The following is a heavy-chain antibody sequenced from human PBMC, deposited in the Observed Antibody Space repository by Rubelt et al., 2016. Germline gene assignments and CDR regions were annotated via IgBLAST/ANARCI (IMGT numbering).Heavy chain of an antibody. CDR1: GFTFRSCA. CDR3: VKDGGRYDYKHPRLDY. V-gene: IGHV3-64D*09. CDR2: IVDNGGTT. D-gene: IGHD5-24*01. Sequence: ECGGGLVQPGGSLRLSCSASGFTFRSCAMHWVRQAPGKGLEYVSAIVDNGGTTYYADSVKGRFTISRDNSKNTLYLQMSSLRAEDTAMYYCVKDGGRYDYKHPRLDYWGQGTLVTVSS. J-gene: IGHJ4*02.